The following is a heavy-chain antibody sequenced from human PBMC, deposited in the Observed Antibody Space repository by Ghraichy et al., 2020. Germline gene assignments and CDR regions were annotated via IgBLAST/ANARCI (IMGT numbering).Heavy chain of an antibody. V-gene: IGHV3-48*04. CDR2: ISGSSSTV. Sequence: GSLRLSCAASGFTFSSYSMNWVRQAPGKGLEWVSYISGSSSTVYYADSVKGRFTISRDNAKNSLYLQMNSLRAEDTAVYYCASMTTVDFWGQGTLVTVSS. CDR3: ASMTTVDF. CDR1: GFTFSSYS. J-gene: IGHJ4*02. D-gene: IGHD4-17*01.